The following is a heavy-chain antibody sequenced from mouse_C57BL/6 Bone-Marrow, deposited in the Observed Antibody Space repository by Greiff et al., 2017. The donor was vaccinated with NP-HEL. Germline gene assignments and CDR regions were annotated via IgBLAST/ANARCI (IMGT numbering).Heavy chain of an antibody. Sequence: EVKLQQSGPELVKPGASVKISCKASGYTFTDYNMDWVKQSHGKSLEWIGDINPNNGGTIYNQKFKGKATLTVDKSSSTAYMELRSLTSEDTAVYYCARGDGSSFFYYYAMDYWGQGTSVTVSS. J-gene: IGHJ4*01. D-gene: IGHD1-1*01. CDR1: GYTFTDYN. CDR3: ARGDGSSFFYYYAMDY. V-gene: IGHV1-18*01. CDR2: INPNNGGT.